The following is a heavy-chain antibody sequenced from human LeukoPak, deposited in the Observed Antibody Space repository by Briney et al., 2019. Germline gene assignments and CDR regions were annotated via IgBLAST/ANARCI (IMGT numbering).Heavy chain of an antibody. CDR1: GFTFSTYE. D-gene: IGHD6-19*01. J-gene: IGHJ4*02. Sequence: GGSLRLSCAASGFTFSTYEMNWVRQAPGKGLEWISYISYSSYTIYYTDSVKGRFTISRDNAKNSLYLQMNSLRAEDTAVYYCATYSSGPVDYWGQGTLVTVSA. CDR3: ATYSSGPVDY. V-gene: IGHV3-48*03. CDR2: ISYSSYTI.